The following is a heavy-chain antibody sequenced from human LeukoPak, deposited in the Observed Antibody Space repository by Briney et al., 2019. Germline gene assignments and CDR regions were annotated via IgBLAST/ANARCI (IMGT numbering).Heavy chain of an antibody. CDR3: ARDFGYYYDSSGYYDY. J-gene: IGHJ4*02. D-gene: IGHD3-22*01. Sequence: SETLSLTCTVSGGSISGYYWSWIRQPPGKGLDWIGYIYYSGSTNYNPSLKSRVTISVDTSKNQFSLKLSSVTAADTAVYYCARDFGYYYDSSGYYDYWGQGTLVTVSS. V-gene: IGHV4-59*01. CDR2: IYYSGST. CDR1: GGSISGYY.